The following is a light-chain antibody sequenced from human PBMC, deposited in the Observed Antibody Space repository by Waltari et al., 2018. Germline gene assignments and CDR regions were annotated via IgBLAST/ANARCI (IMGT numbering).Light chain of an antibody. V-gene: IGKV3-20*01. CDR1: QSVSSSY. CDR3: QQYSYSPNT. J-gene: IGKJ2*01. Sequence: EIVLTQSPGTLYLSQGERATLSCRASQSVSSSYLAWYQQKPGQAPRLLIFDASNRATGIPDRFSGSGSGTDFTLTISRLEPEDFAVYFCQQYSYSPNTFGQGTKLEI. CDR2: DAS.